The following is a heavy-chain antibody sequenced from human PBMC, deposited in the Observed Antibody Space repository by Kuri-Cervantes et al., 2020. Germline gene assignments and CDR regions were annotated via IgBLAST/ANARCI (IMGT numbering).Heavy chain of an antibody. CDR1: GFTFSSYA. CDR2: ISYDGSNK. V-gene: IGHV3-30-3*02. CDR3: AKPVVLYSQYAGYFDY. J-gene: IGHJ4*02. D-gene: IGHD5-18*01. Sequence: GESLKISCAASGFTFSSYAMHWVRQAPGKGLEWVAVISYDGSNKYYADSVKGRFTISRDNSKNTLYLQMNSLRAEDTAVYYCAKPVVLYSQYAGYFDYWGQGTLVTVSS.